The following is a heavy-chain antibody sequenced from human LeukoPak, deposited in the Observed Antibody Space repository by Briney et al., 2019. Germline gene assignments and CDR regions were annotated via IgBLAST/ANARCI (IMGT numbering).Heavy chain of an antibody. CDR2: ISSNSSHI. CDR1: GFTFSTYS. J-gene: IGHJ4*02. V-gene: IGHV3-21*01. D-gene: IGHD6-13*01. Sequence: PGGSLRLSCAASGFTFSTYSMNWVRQAPGKGLEWVSSISSNSSHIYYANSVKGRFTISRDNAKNSLYLQMNSLRAEDTAVYYCGSSSFDYWGQGTLVTVSS. CDR3: GSSSFDY.